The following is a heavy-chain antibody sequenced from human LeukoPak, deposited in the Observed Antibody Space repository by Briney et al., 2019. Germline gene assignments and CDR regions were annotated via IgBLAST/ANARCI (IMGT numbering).Heavy chain of an antibody. V-gene: IGHV3-23*01. CDR1: GFTSSSYA. D-gene: IGHD6-19*01. CDR3: AKEAGGYIAVAGNTLLPTYYFDY. CDR2: VSGSGDRM. Sequence: PGGSLRLSCAASGFTSSSYALNWVRQAPGKGLEWVATVSGSGDRMYHADSVKGRFTISRDNSKNTLYLQMNSLRAEDTAVYYCAKEAGGYIAVAGNTLLPTYYFDYWGQGTLVTVSS. J-gene: IGHJ4*02.